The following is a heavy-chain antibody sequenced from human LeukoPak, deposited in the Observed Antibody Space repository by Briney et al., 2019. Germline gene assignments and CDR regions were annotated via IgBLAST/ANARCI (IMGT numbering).Heavy chain of an antibody. J-gene: IGHJ4*02. D-gene: IGHD5-18*01. CDR3: ARSNVDTAKEL. CDR1: GYSFTSYW. Sequence: GESLKISCKGSGYSFTSYWIGWVCQMPGKGLEWMGIIYPGDSDTRYSPSFQGQCTLSAGKSISPAYLQWSSLKASDTAMYYCARSNVDTAKELWGQGTLVTVSS. V-gene: IGHV5-51*01. CDR2: IYPGDSDT.